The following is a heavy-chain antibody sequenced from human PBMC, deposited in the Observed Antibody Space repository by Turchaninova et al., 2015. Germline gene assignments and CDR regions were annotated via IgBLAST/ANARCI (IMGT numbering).Heavy chain of an antibody. V-gene: IGHV3-30*18. Sequence: QVQLVESGGGVVQPGRSLRLPCAASGFTFSNHGMHWVRQAPGKGLEWVAGLSHDGSNDNYADSVKGRFSISRDNSKNTLYLHMNSLRGEDTAVYYCVKDQDYWGQGTLVTVSS. CDR1: GFTFSNHG. CDR2: LSHDGSND. CDR3: VKDQDY. J-gene: IGHJ4*02.